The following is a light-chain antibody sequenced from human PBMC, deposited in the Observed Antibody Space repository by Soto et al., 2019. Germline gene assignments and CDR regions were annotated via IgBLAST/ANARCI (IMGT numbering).Light chain of an antibody. J-gene: IGKJ4*01. CDR1: HGISNW. CDR2: IVS. V-gene: IGKV1-12*01. Sequence: DIQMTQSPSSVSASVGDRVAVTCRASHGISNWLAWYQQKPGKAPKVLVSIVSSLQSGVPSRFSGSRSETDFTLTITSLQPEDSATYYCQQGNSFPLTFGGGTKVDIK. CDR3: QQGNSFPLT.